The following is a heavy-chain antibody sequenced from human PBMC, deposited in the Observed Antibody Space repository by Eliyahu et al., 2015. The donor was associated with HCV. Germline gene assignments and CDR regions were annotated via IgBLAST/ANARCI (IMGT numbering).Heavy chain of an antibody. Sequence: QVQLQESGPGLVKPSETLSLTCSVSGGSISGFYWSWIRQPPGKGXEWIGFISYXGATSYNPSLKSRVTISADTSKKQFSLNLRSVTAADTAVFYCARGANKYGGMYFDNWGQGTLVTVSS. CDR3: ARGANKYGGMYFDN. V-gene: IGHV4-59*01. CDR1: GGSISGFY. CDR2: ISYXGAT. D-gene: IGHD5-12*01. J-gene: IGHJ4*02.